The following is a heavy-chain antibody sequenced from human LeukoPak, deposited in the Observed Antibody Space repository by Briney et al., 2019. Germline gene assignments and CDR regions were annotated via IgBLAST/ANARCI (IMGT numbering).Heavy chain of an antibody. V-gene: IGHV3-23*01. CDR2: ITGSGAST. CDR3: AKDITTTVTSWNSDY. Sequence: PGGFLRLSCAASGFTFRTYAMSWARQAPGKGLEWVSAITGSGASTYYADSVKGRFTISRDNSKNTLYLQMNSLRAEDTAVYHCAKDITTTVTSWNSDYWGQGTLVTVSS. D-gene: IGHD4-17*01. J-gene: IGHJ4*02. CDR1: GFTFRTYA.